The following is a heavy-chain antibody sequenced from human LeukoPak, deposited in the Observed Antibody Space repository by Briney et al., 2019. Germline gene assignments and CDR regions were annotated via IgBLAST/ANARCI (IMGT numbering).Heavy chain of an antibody. CDR2: INPSGGST. D-gene: IGHD4/OR15-4a*01. Sequence: VASVKVSCKASGYTFTSYYMHWVRQAPGQGLEWMGIINPSGGSTSYAQKFQGRVTMTRDTSTSTVYKELSSLRSEDTAVYYCARDRGAEDDAFDIWGQGTMVTVSS. CDR3: ARDRGAEDDAFDI. V-gene: IGHV1-46*01. CDR1: GYTFTSYY. J-gene: IGHJ3*02.